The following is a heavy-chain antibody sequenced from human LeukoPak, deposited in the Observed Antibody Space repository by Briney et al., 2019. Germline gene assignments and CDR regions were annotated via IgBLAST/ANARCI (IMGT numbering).Heavy chain of an antibody. Sequence: GASVKVSCKASGYTFTSYDINWVRQATGQGLEWMGWMNPDSGNTGYAQKFQGRVTMTRNTSISTAYMELSSLRSEDTAVYYCAKGIVGATYSNYWGQGTLVTVSS. D-gene: IGHD1-26*01. CDR2: MNPDSGNT. J-gene: IGHJ4*02. V-gene: IGHV1-8*01. CDR1: GYTFTSYD. CDR3: AKGIVGATYSNY.